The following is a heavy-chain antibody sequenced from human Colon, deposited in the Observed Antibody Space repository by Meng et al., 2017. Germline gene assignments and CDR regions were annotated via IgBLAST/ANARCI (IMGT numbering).Heavy chain of an antibody. D-gene: IGHD4-17*01. Sequence: EVQLVESGGGLVKPGGSLRLSCAVSGVTFISYSMNWVRQAPGKGLEWVSSVSSNSYYIYYADSVEGRFTISRDNAKNSLYLQMNSLRAEDTAVYYCARAEYGDLDFDHWGQGTLVTVSS. V-gene: IGHV3-21*06. CDR2: VSSNSYYI. CDR1: GVTFISYS. J-gene: IGHJ4*02. CDR3: ARAEYGDLDFDH.